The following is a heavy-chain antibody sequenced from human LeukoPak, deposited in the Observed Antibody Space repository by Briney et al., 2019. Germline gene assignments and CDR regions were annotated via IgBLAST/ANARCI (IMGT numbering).Heavy chain of an antibody. CDR1: GFTFSSYG. V-gene: IGHV3-30*18. Sequence: PGGSLRLSCAASGFTFSSYGMHWVRQAPGKGLEWVAVISYDGSNKYYADSVKGRFTISRDNSKNTLYLQMNSLRAEDTAVYYCAKDFWLPHYYYYYYGMDVWGKGTTVTVSS. J-gene: IGHJ6*04. D-gene: IGHD3-3*01. CDR2: ISYDGSNK. CDR3: AKDFWLPHYYYYYYGMDV.